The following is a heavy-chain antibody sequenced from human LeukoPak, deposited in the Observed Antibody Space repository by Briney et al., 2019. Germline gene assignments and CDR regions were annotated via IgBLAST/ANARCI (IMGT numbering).Heavy chain of an antibody. CDR2: IYYTGAT. Sequence: RSSETLSLTCSVSGGSMSNRNYYWVWIRQPPGKGLEWFGSIYYTGATYHNPSLNSRVTISVDPSKNQFSLKLTSVTAADTAVYYCARHGTYTSPYYGMDVWGQGTTVIVSS. J-gene: IGHJ6*02. V-gene: IGHV4-39*01. D-gene: IGHD2-2*02. CDR3: ARHGTYTSPYYGMDV. CDR1: GGSMSNRNYY.